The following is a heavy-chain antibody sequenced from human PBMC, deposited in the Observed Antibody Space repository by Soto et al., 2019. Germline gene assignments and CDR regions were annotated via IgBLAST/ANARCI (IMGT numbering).Heavy chain of an antibody. J-gene: IGHJ5*02. CDR2: IYYSGST. D-gene: IGHD6-13*01. CDR3: ARQTPYSSSWPNP. V-gene: IGHV4-39*01. Sequence: SETLSLTCTISGGSISSSRYYWGWIRQPPGKGLEWIGSIYYSGSTYYNPSLKSRVTISVDTSKNQFSLKLSSVTAADTAVYYCARQTPYSSSWPNPWGQGTLVTVSS. CDR1: GGSISSSRYY.